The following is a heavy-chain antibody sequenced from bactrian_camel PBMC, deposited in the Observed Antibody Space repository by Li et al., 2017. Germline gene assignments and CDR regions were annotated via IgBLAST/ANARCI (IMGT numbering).Heavy chain of an antibody. V-gene: IGHV3S40*01. CDR1: GFTFSNSD. Sequence: VQLVESGGGLVKPGGSLRISCVASGFTFSNSDMMWVRQAPGKEVEWVAGITSLPSLFRAASYADSVKGRFTISRDNAKDTLYLQMNNPQPEDTATYYCAEGRGSRGEHCYSLNYWGQGTQVTVS. D-gene: IGHD6*01. J-gene: IGHJ4*01. CDR2: ITSLPSLFRAA. CDR3: AEGRGSRGEHCYSLNY.